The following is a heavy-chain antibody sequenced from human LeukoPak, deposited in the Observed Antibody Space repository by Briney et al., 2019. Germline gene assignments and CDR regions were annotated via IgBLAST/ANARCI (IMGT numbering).Heavy chain of an antibody. Sequence: SETLSLTCAVYGGSFSGYYWSWIRQPPGKGLEWIGEINHSGSTNYNPSLKSRVTISVDTSKNQFSLKLSSVTAADTAVYYCARGSRFLEWLLVTSYGMDVWGQGTTVAVSS. CDR3: ARGSRFLEWLLVTSYGMDV. CDR1: GGSFSGYY. J-gene: IGHJ6*02. CDR2: INHSGST. D-gene: IGHD3-3*01. V-gene: IGHV4-34*01.